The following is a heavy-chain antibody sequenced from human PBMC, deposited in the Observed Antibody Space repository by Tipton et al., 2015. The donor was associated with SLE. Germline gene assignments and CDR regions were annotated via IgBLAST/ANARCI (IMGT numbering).Heavy chain of an antibody. CDR2: IYYSGST. V-gene: IGHV4-31*03. CDR3: ARGRGGRRYWYFDL. CDR1: GGSISSGGYY. D-gene: IGHD1-26*01. J-gene: IGHJ2*01. Sequence: TLSLTCSVSGGSISSGGYYWSWIRQHPGKGLEWIGYIYYSGSTYYNPSLKSRVIISVDTSKNQFSLTLSSVTAADTAVYYCARGRGGRRYWYFDLWGRGTLVTVSS.